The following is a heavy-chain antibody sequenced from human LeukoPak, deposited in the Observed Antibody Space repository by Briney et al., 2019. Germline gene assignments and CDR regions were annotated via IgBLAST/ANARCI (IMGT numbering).Heavy chain of an antibody. J-gene: IGHJ4*02. CDR2: IWSDGSNK. Sequence: GGSLRLSCAASGFTFSSCGMHWVRQAPGKGLEWVTVIWSDGSNKYYADSVKGRFTISRDNSKNTLYLQMNSLRAEVTAVYYCVRGYYAGRGHHFEYWGQGTLVTVSS. D-gene: IGHD3-22*01. CDR3: VRGYYAGRGHHFEY. V-gene: IGHV3-33*01. CDR1: GFTFSSCG.